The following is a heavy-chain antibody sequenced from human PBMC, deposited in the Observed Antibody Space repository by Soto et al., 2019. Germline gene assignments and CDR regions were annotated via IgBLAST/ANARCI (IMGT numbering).Heavy chain of an antibody. CDR3: ARGDRWELPFDY. CDR2: IYYSGST. CDR1: GGSISSYY. D-gene: IGHD1-26*01. J-gene: IGHJ4*02. Sequence: PSETLSLTCTVSGGSISSYYWSWIRQPPGKGLEWIGYIYYSGSTNYNPSLKSRVTISVDTSKNQFSLKLSSVTAADTAVYYCARGDRWELPFDYWGQGTLVTSPQ. V-gene: IGHV4-59*08.